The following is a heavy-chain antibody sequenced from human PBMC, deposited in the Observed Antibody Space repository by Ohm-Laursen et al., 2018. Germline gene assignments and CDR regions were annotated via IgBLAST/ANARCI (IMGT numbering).Heavy chain of an antibody. CDR3: ARDYGDYIGDSFDI. CDR1: GFTFSSYS. Sequence: SLRLSCAASGFTFSSYSMNWVRQAPGKGLEWVSSISSSSSYIYYADSVKGRFTISRDNAKNSLYLQMNSLRAEDTAVYYCARDYGDYIGDSFDIWGQGTMVTVSA. V-gene: IGHV3-21*01. D-gene: IGHD4-17*01. CDR2: ISSSSSYI. J-gene: IGHJ3*02.